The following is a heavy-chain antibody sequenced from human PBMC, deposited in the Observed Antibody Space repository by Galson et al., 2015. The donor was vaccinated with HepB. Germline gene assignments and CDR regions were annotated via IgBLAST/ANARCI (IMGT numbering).Heavy chain of an antibody. J-gene: IGHJ4*02. D-gene: IGHD2-15*01. CDR3: ARDCSGGSCLHY. CDR2: ISSSSSYI. V-gene: IGHV3-21*01. CDR1: GFTFSSYS. Sequence: SLRLSCAASGFTFSSYSMNWVRQAPGKGLEWVSSISSSSSYIYYADPVKGRFTISRDNAKNSLYLQMNSLRAEDTAVYYCARDCSGGSCLHYWGQGTLVTVSS.